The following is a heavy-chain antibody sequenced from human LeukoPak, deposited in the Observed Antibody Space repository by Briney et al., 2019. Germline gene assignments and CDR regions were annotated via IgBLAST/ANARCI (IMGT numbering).Heavy chain of an antibody. CDR1: GYTFTSYG. V-gene: IGHV1-18*01. D-gene: IGHD3-3*01. CDR3: ARAGTTYYDFWSDQGD. J-gene: IGHJ4*02. CDR2: ISAYNGNT. Sequence: ASVKVSCKASGYTFTSYGISWVRQAPGQGLEWMGWISAYNGNTNYAQNLQGRVTMTTDTSTSTAYMELRSLSSDDTAVYYCARAGTTYYDFWSDQGDWGQGTLVTVSS.